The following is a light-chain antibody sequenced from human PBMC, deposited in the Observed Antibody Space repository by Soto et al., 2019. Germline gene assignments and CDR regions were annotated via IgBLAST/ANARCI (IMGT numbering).Light chain of an antibody. V-gene: IGLV1-44*01. CDR3: AAWDGSLNGLYV. CDR2: SNY. J-gene: IGLJ1*01. Sequence: QSVLTQAPSAFGTPGQRVTISCSGSSSNVGSLSVDWYQHLPGTAPKLLIHSNYQRPSGVPDRFSGSKSGTSASLAINGLQSEDEADYYCAAWDGSLNGLYVFGTGTKVTVL. CDR1: SSNVGSLS.